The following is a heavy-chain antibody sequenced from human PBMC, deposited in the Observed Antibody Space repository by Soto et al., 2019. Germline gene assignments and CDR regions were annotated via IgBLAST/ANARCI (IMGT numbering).Heavy chain of an antibody. J-gene: IGHJ6*02. D-gene: IGHD3-3*02. V-gene: IGHV5-51*01. CDR1: GYSFTSYW. CDR3: TFSPNPPPGMYA. CDR2: INPGDSDT. Sequence: GESLKISGKGSGYSFTSYWIGWARQMPGKGLEWMGIINPGDSDTRYSPSFQGQVTISADRSISTAYLQWSSLKASDSAMYYCTFSPNPPPGMYAWCQGATVTIS.